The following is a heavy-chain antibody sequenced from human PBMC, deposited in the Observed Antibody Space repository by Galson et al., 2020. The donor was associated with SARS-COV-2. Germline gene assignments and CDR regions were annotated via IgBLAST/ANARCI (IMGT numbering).Heavy chain of an antibody. CDR1: GFTFSDHA. CDR2: IFFDGSYK. J-gene: IGHJ4*02. D-gene: IGHD6-19*01. CDR3: ARDGQLSSGWAFDY. Sequence: GGSLRLSCAASGFTFSDHAIHWVRQAPGKGLEWVAQIFFDGSYKYYGDSVKGRFTISRDISKNMAYLQMNNLKVDDTAVYYCARDGQLSSGWAFDYWGQGTLVTVSS. V-gene: IGHV3-33*01.